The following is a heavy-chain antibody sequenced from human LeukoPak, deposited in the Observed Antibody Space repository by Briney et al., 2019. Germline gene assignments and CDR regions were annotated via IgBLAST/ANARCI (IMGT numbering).Heavy chain of an antibody. CDR3: AREMLLPDYYDSSGLDAFDI. J-gene: IGHJ3*02. Sequence: ASVKVSCKASGYTFTSYGISWVRQAPGQGLEWMGWISAYNGNTNYAQKLQGRVTMTTDTSTSTAYMELSSLRSEDTAVYYCAREMLLPDYYDSSGLDAFDIWGQGTMVTVSS. CDR2: ISAYNGNT. V-gene: IGHV1-18*01. D-gene: IGHD3-22*01. CDR1: GYTFTSYG.